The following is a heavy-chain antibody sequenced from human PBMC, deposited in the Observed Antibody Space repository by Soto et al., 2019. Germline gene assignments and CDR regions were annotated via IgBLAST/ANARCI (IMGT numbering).Heavy chain of an antibody. Sequence: QVQLQESGPGLVKPSETLSLTCTVSGGSISSYYWSWIRQPPGKGLEWIGYIYYSGSTNYNPSLKSRVTISVDTSKNQFSLKLSSVTAADTAVYYCARGRGAVAPGRWFDPWGQGTLVTVSS. CDR1: GGSISSYY. J-gene: IGHJ5*02. D-gene: IGHD6-19*01. V-gene: IGHV4-59*01. CDR2: IYYSGST. CDR3: ARGRGAVAPGRWFDP.